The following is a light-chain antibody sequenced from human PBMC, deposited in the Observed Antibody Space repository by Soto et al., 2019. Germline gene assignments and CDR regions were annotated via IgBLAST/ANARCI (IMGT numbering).Light chain of an antibody. V-gene: IGKV3-20*01. CDR1: QSLSSSY. CDR3: QHYGSSPRT. J-gene: IGKJ1*01. Sequence: EIVLTQSPGTLSLSPGERATLSCSASQSLSSSYLALYQQNPGQAPRLLIYGASNRATGVPDRFSGSGSGTEFTLTISRLEPEDFAVYYCQHYGSSPRTFGQGTKVEIK. CDR2: GAS.